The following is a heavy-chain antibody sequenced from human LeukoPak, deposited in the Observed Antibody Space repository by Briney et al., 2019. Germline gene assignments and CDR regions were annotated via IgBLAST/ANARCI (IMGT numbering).Heavy chain of an antibody. Sequence: GGSLRLSCAASGFTFSTYDMHWVRQATGKGLEWVSSIGTADDTYYPGSVKGRFTISRENAKNSLYLQMNSLRAGDTAVYYCAREPAGDLDYWGQGTLVTVSS. CDR3: AREPAGDLDY. CDR2: IGTADDT. CDR1: GFTFSTYD. V-gene: IGHV3-13*01. D-gene: IGHD1-1*01. J-gene: IGHJ4*02.